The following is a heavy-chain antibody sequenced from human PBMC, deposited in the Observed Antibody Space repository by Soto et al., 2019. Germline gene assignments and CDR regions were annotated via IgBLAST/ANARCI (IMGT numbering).Heavy chain of an antibody. CDR1: GGTFSSNP. J-gene: IGHJ4*02. Sequence: QVQLVQSGAEVKKPGSSVRVSSRASGGTFSSNPISWLRKPPGQGLEWRGGIIPIFGTANSAQKFQGRVTITADESTSTAYMELSSLRSEDTAVYYCARTLHGDYWGQGTLVTVSS. CDR2: IIPIFGTA. CDR3: ARTLHGDY. V-gene: IGHV1-69*01. D-gene: IGHD3-16*01.